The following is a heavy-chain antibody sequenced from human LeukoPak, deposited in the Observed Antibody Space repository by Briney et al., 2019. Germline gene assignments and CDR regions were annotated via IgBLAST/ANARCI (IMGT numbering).Heavy chain of an antibody. CDR3: ATKGGSSSWFDNWFDP. D-gene: IGHD6-13*01. J-gene: IGHJ5*02. V-gene: IGHV1-18*01. Sequence: ASVKVSCKASGYTFTRYGITWVRQAPGQGLEWLGWISAYNGNTNYAQELQGRVTITTDTSTSTAYMELRSLRSDDTAIYYCATKGGSSSWFDNWFDPWGQGTLVTVSS. CDR1: GYTFTRYG. CDR2: ISAYNGNT.